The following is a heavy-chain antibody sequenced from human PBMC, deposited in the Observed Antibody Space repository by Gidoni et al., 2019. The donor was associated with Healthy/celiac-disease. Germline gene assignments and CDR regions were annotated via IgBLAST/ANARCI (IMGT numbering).Heavy chain of an antibody. Sequence: QVQLQPWGAGLLKPSETLSLTCAVYGGSFSGYYWSWIRQPPGKGLEWIGEINHSGSTNYNPSLKSRVTISVDTSKNQFSLKLSSVTAADTAVYYCARVGYLTPFDYWGQGTLVTVSS. CDR2: INHSGST. CDR3: ARVGYLTPFDY. D-gene: IGHD3-22*01. CDR1: GGSFSGYY. J-gene: IGHJ4*02. V-gene: IGHV4-34*01.